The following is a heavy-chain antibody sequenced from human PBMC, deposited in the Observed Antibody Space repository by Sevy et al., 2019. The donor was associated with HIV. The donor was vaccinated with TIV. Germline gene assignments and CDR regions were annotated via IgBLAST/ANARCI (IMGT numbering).Heavy chain of an antibody. V-gene: IGHV3-11*06. D-gene: IGHD1-7*01. Sequence: GGSLRLSCAASGFTFSDYYMSWIRQAPGKGLEWVSDISSGSTYTKYADSVEGRITISRDNAKNSLYLQMNSLRVEDTAVYYCARDRRNYAGQYFDYWGQGTLVNVSS. CDR2: ISSGSTYT. CDR3: ARDRRNYAGQYFDY. CDR1: GFTFSDYY. J-gene: IGHJ4*02.